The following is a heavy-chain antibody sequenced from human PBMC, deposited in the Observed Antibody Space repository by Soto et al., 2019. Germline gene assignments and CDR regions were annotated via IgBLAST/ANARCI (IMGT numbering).Heavy chain of an antibody. CDR1: GYTFTGSY. CDR2: INPNSGGT. Sequence: ASVEVSCKASGYTFTGSYMHWVRQAPGQGLEWMGWINPNSGGTNYAQKFQGRVTMTRDTSISTAYMELSRLRSDDTAVYYCARLDIGVAATRDDDAFDIWGQGTMVTVSS. CDR3: ARLDIGVAATRDDDAFDI. V-gene: IGHV1-2*02. D-gene: IGHD2-15*01. J-gene: IGHJ3*02.